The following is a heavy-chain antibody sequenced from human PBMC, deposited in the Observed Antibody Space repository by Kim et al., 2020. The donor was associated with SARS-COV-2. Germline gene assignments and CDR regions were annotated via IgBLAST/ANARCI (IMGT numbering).Heavy chain of an antibody. CDR3: ATNLAAAGVV. V-gene: IGHV3-66*01. Sequence: GVSLRLSCAASGFTVSSNYMSWLRQAPGKGLEWLSVIYSGDKTYYVESVKGRLTISRDNSKNTLYLQMSSLRVEDTAVYYCATNLAAAGVVWGQGTLVTV. J-gene: IGHJ4*02. D-gene: IGHD6-13*01. CDR1: GFTVSSNY. CDR2: IYSGDKT.